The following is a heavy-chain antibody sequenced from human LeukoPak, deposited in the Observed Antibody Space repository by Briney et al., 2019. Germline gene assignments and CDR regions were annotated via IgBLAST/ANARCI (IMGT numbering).Heavy chain of an antibody. Sequence: TGGSLRLSCEASGFTFSSYPMSWVRQASGKGLEWVSGISGSGVGTYYADSVKGRFTISRDNSKNTLYLQMNSLRAEDTALYYCARDLWGQFYFDPWGQGTLVTVSA. CDR3: ARDLWGQFYFDP. CDR1: GFTFSSYP. CDR2: ISGSGVGT. D-gene: IGHD7-27*01. J-gene: IGHJ4*02. V-gene: IGHV3-23*01.